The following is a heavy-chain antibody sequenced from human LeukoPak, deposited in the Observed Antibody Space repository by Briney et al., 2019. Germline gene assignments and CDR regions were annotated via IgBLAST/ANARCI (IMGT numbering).Heavy chain of an antibody. V-gene: IGHV4-59*12. J-gene: IGHJ5*02. CDR1: GGSISSYY. D-gene: IGHD3-9*01. CDR3: ARGKDFYDVLTGSDWFDP. Sequence: SETLSLTCTVSGGSISSYYWSWIRQPPGKGLEWIGSINYSGSTYYNPSLKSRVTISVDRSKNQFSLKLSSVTVADTAVYYCARGKDFYDVLTGSDWFDPWGQGTLVTVSS. CDR2: INYSGST.